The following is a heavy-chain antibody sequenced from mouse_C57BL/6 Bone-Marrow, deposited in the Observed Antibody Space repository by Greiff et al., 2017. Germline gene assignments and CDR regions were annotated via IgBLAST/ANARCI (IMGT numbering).Heavy chain of an antibody. CDR3: AKFITTVVDWYFDV. CDR2: IGPGSGST. Sequence: QVQLQQSGAELVKPGASVKISCKASGYTFTDYYINWVKQRPGQGLEWIGKIGPGSGSTYYNEKFKGKATLTAGKSSSTAYMQLSSLTSEDSAVYFCAKFITTVVDWYFDVWGTGTTVTVSS. CDR1: GYTFTDYY. V-gene: IGHV1-77*01. D-gene: IGHD1-1*01. J-gene: IGHJ1*03.